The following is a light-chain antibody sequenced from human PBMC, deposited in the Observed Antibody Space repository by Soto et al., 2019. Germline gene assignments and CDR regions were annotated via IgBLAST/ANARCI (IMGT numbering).Light chain of an antibody. CDR1: QTISNY. Sequence: DIRMTQSPASLSASVGDRVTITCRASQTISNYLNWYQQKPGAAPNLLISAASTLQSGVPSRFSGSGSETEFTLTITSLQPEDFAVYYCQQYGSSRITFGQGTRREIK. CDR2: AAS. V-gene: IGKV1-39*01. J-gene: IGKJ5*01. CDR3: QQYGSSRIT.